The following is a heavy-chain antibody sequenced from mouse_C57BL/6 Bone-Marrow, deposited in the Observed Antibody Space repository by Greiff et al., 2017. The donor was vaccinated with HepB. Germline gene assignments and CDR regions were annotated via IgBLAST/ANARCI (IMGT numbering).Heavy chain of an antibody. CDR3: ARRAYSNRYWYCDV. V-gene: IGHV5-2*01. CDR2: INSDGGST. J-gene: IGHJ1*03. CDR1: EYEFPSHD. Sequence: EVKLQESGGGLAQPGESLKLSCESNEYEFPSHDMSWVRKTPEKRLELVAAINSDGGSTYYPDTMERRFIISRDNTKKTLYLQMSSLRSEDTALYYCARRAYSNRYWYCDVWGTGTTVTVSS. D-gene: IGHD2-5*01.